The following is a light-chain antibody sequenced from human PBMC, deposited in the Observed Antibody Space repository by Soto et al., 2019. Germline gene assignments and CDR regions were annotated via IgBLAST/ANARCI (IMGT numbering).Light chain of an antibody. CDR3: QQYGSSPWT. CDR1: QSVASRNY. CDR2: GAC. Sequence: EVVLTQSPGTLSLSPGDTATLSCRASQSVASRNYVAWYQQKLGQAPRLLIYGACSRPTGIPDRFTGSGSGTDFTLTISRLEPEDFAVYYCQQYGSSPWTFGQGTKVEIK. J-gene: IGKJ1*01. V-gene: IGKV3-20*01.